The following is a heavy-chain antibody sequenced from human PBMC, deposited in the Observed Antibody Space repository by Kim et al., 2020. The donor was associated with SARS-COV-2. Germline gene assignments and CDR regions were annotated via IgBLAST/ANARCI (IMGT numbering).Heavy chain of an antibody. CDR3: ARVGSSGFDY. D-gene: IGHD3-10*01. Sequence: SETLSLTCAVYGGSFSGYYWSWIRQLPGKGLEWIGEINHSGSTNYNPSLKSRVTISEDTSKNQFSLKLSSVTAADTAVYYCARVGSSGFDYWGQGTLVTVSS. V-gene: IGHV4-34*01. CDR1: GGSFSGYY. CDR2: INHSGST. J-gene: IGHJ4*02.